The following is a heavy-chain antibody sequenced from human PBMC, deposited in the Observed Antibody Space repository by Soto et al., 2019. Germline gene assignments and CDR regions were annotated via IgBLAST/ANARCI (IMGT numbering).Heavy chain of an antibody. CDR2: ISYDGSNK. V-gene: IGHV3-30-3*01. J-gene: IGHJ4*02. D-gene: IGHD1-26*01. CDR1: GFTFCSYA. Sequence: PGVSMRLSCAAAGFTFCSYARHWVRQAPGKGLEWVAVISYDGSNKYYADSVKGRFTISRDNSKNTLYLQMNSLRAEDTAVYYCARVRELHRDFDYWGQGTLVTVSS. CDR3: ARVRELHRDFDY.